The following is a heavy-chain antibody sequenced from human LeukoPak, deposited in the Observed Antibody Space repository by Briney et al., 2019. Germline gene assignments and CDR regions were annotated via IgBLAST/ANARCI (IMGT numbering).Heavy chain of an antibody. Sequence: PSETLSLTCTVSGDSISSSSYYWGWIRQPPGKGLEWIGNIYYSGSTYYNPSLRSRLTISLDTSKNQFSLTLSSVTAADTAVDYCARPQYYYDSNGYYSLYYFDYWGQGTVVTVSS. D-gene: IGHD3-22*01. V-gene: IGHV4-39*01. CDR3: ARPQYYYDSNGYYSLYYFDY. CDR2: IYYSGST. J-gene: IGHJ4*02. CDR1: GDSISSSSYY.